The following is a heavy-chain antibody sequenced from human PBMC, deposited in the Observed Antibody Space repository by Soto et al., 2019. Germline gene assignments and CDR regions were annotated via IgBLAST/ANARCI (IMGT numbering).Heavy chain of an antibody. J-gene: IGHJ1*01. V-gene: IGHV3-33*01. CDR1: GFPFSSYG. CDR2: IWYDGSNK. CDR3: ASSIN. Sequence: PGGSLRLSCAASGFPFSSYGMHWVRQAPGKGLDWAAVIWYDGSNKDYADSVKGRFTISRDNSKNTLFLQMNNLRVDDTAVYYCASSINRGQGTLVTVSS.